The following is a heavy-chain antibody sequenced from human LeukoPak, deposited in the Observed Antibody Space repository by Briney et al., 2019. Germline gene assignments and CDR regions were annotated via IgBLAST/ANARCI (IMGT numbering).Heavy chain of an antibody. CDR2: SLGHTNSM. D-gene: IGHD2/OR15-2a*01. J-gene: IGHJ4*02. CDR3: ERVRWDSTASHFTYFDY. CDR1: GFTLSNYS. Sequence: GGSLRLSFAASGFTLSNYSVSTIRQAPGKGLECVSYSLGHTNSMYYADSVKGRFTISRDNAKNSLYLQLNSLRAEDTAVYYCERVRWDSTASHFTYFDYWGQGALVIVSS. V-gene: IGHV3-11*01.